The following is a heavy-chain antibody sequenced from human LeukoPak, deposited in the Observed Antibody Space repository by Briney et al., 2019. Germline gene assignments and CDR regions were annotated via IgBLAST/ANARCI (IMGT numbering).Heavy chain of an antibody. Sequence: PGASVKVSCKASGYTFTGYYMHWVRQAPGQGLEWMGWINPNSGGTNYAQKFQGRVTMTRDTSISTAYMELSRLRSDDTAVYYCAKDRTEYYDFWSGYSPRPAWFDPWGQGTLVTVSS. J-gene: IGHJ5*02. CDR3: AKDRTEYYDFWSGYSPRPAWFDP. D-gene: IGHD3-3*01. CDR2: INPNSGGT. CDR1: GYTFTGYY. V-gene: IGHV1-2*02.